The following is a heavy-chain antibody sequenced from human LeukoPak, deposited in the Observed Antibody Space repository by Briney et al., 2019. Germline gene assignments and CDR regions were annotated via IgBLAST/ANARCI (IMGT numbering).Heavy chain of an antibody. Sequence: GGSLRLSCAASGFTFSSYAMTWVRQAPGKGLEWVSLISDSGGSTHYADSVRARFTISRDNSKNTLYLQMNSLRADDTAVYYCARSARLMKGVVEVTALDDWGQGTLVTVSS. CDR1: GFTFSSYA. CDR3: ARSARLMKGVVEVTALDD. J-gene: IGHJ4*02. D-gene: IGHD3-3*01. CDR2: ISDSGGST. V-gene: IGHV3-23*01.